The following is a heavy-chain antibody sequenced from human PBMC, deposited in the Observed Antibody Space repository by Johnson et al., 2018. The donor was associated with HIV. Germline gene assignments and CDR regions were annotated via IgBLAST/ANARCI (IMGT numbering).Heavy chain of an antibody. CDR1: GFTLGSYA. CDR3: ARDRIWGYAVDI. CDR2: LSGSGGKT. J-gene: IGHJ3*02. D-gene: IGHD3-16*01. Sequence: VQLVESGGDLVQPGGPLRLSCAASGFTLGSYAMSWVRQASGKGLQWVSALSGSGGKTYYADSVKGRFTISRDNSKNTLYLQMNSLRVEDTAVYYCARDRIWGYAVDIWGQGTMVTVSS. V-gene: IGHV3-23*04.